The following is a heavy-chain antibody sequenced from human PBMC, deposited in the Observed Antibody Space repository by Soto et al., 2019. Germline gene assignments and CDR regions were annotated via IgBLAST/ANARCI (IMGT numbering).Heavy chain of an antibody. V-gene: IGHV4-30-4*01. Sequence: HVQLQESGPGLVMPSQTLSLTCAVSGDSLSSGDYYWSWIRQPPGKGLEWIGYVYHSGRTFYSPSLKGRVTISVDMSKNHFSLKMDSQTDADTAVYFCAREMANYFDYWGQGILVTVSS. CDR3: AREMANYFDY. CDR2: VYHSGRT. D-gene: IGHD5-12*01. J-gene: IGHJ4*02. CDR1: GDSLSSGDYY.